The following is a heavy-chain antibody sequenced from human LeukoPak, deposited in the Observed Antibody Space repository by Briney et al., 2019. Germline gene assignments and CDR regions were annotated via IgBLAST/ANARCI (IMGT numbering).Heavy chain of an antibody. V-gene: IGHV3-11*04. Sequence: GGSLRLSCAASGLTVTDYYMHWIRQAPGKGLEWVSFIGGSASNIYHADSVKGRFTISRDNAKNSLYLQVNSLRAEDTAVYYCAKEWSAFDIWGQGTMVTVSS. D-gene: IGHD2-15*01. J-gene: IGHJ3*02. CDR1: GLTVTDYY. CDR3: AKEWSAFDI. CDR2: IGGSASNI.